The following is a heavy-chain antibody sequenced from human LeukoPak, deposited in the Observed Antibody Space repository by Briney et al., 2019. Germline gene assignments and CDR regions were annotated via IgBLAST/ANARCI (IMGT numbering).Heavy chain of an antibody. CDR1: GGSFSGYY. CDR3: ARASRYYDFWSGYNWFDP. Sequence: SETLSLTCAVYGGSFSGYYWSWIRQPPGKGLEWIGEINHSGSTNYNPSLKSRVTISVDTSKNQFSLKLSSVTAADTAVYYCARASRYYDFWSGYNWFDPWGQGTLVTVSS. J-gene: IGHJ5*02. D-gene: IGHD3-3*01. CDR2: INHSGST. V-gene: IGHV4-34*01.